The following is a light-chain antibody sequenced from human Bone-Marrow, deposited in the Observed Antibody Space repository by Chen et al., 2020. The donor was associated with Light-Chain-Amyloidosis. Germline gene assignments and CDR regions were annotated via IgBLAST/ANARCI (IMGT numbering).Light chain of an antibody. CDR3: QTWDSNTVV. CDR1: QLGAKF. Sequence: VLTQAPSLSEFPGQTALITCSGNQLGAKFVFWYQQRPAQSPVVVIYQDDKRPSGLPERFSGSNSGNTATLTISGTQTGDEGDYYCQTWDSNTVVFGGVTRLTVL. V-gene: IGLV3-1*01. J-gene: IGLJ2*01. CDR2: QDD.